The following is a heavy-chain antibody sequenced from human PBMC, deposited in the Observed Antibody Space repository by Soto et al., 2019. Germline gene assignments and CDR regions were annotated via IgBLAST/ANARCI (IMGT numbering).Heavy chain of an antibody. V-gene: IGHV3-43D*04. CDR3: AKGGCSGGSCYPFDY. Sequence: PGGSLRLSCAASGFTFDDYAMHWVRQAPGKGLEWVSLISWDGGSTYYADSVKGRFTISRDNSKNTLSLQMKSLRVDDTAVYYCAKGGCSGGSCYPFDYWGQGTLVTVSS. D-gene: IGHD2-15*01. CDR1: GFTFDDYA. CDR2: ISWDGGST. J-gene: IGHJ4*02.